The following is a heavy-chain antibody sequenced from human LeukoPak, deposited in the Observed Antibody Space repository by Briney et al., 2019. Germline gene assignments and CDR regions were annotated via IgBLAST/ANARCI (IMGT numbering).Heavy chain of an antibody. CDR2: INSDGTIT. CDR3: ARPGVGFDY. CDR1: GNYW. Sequence: PGGSLRLSCAASGNYWMHWVRQVPGKGLVWVSHINSDGTITSYADSLEGRFTISRDNAKNTVYLQMNSLRAEDTAVYYCARPGVGFDYWGQGALVTVSS. V-gene: IGHV3-74*01. J-gene: IGHJ4*02.